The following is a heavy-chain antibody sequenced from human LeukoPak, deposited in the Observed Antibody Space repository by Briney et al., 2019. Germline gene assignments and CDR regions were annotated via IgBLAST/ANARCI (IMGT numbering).Heavy chain of an antibody. D-gene: IGHD3-22*01. V-gene: IGHV1-46*01. CDR3: ARLIGDYYDNSRSSYWHGHLDY. Sequence: ASVKVSCKASAYTFTRNYINWLRQAPGQGLEWTGMIDPSGGGTAYAQKFQDRVTMTSDTSTSTVYMELNSLRSGDTAVYYCARLIGDYYDNSRSSYWHGHLDYWGQGALVTVSS. CDR2: IDPSGGGT. CDR1: AYTFTRNY. J-gene: IGHJ4*02.